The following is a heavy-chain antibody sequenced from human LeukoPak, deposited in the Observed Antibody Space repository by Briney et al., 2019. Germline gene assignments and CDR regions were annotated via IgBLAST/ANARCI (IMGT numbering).Heavy chain of an antibody. CDR3: ARGRAYSYSGYDDYYYYYMDV. J-gene: IGHJ6*03. V-gene: IGHV4-39*01. CDR1: GGSISSRSYY. Sequence: SETLSLTCTVSGGSISSRSYYWGWIRQPPGKGLEWIGSIYYSGSTYYNPSLKSRVTISVDTSKNQFSLKLSSVTAADTAVYYCARGRAYSYSGYDDYYYYYMDVWGKGTTVTISS. CDR2: IYYSGST. D-gene: IGHD5-12*01.